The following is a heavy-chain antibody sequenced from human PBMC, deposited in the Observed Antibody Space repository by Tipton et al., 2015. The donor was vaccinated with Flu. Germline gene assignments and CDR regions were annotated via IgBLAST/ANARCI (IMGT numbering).Heavy chain of an antibody. D-gene: IGHD2-15*01. CDR1: GYSFTNFW. J-gene: IGHJ5*02. CDR3: ARQDSLAWSS. V-gene: IGHV5-51*01. CDR2: IYLDDSDI. Sequence: QLVQSGAEVKKPGESLKISCKVSGYSFTNFWIGWVRQMPGKGLEWMGIIYLDDSDIRYSPSFQGQVTISADKSIRTAYLQWSSLKASDTAMYYCARQDSLAWSSWGQGTLVTVSS.